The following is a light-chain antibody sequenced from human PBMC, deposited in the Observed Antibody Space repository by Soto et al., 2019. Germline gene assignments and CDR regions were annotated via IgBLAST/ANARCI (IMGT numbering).Light chain of an antibody. CDR3: QHYGSSPWT. Sequence: ETVLTQSPGTLSLSPGERATLSCRASQSVSSSYSAWYQQKPGQAPRLLMYDASSRATGIPDRFSGSGSETDFTPTISRLEPEDYAVSYCQHYGSSPWTFGQGTKVDIK. CDR1: QSVSSSY. CDR2: DAS. J-gene: IGKJ1*01. V-gene: IGKV3-20*01.